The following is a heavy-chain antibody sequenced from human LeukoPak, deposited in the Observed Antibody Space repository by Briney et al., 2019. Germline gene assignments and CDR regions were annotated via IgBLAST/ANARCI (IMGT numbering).Heavy chain of an antibody. CDR1: GGTFSSYA. CDR3: ARVDGDYEDY. J-gene: IGHJ4*02. CDR2: ISAYNGNT. Sequence: ASVKVSCKASGGTFSSYAISWVRQAPGQGLEWMGWISAYNGNTNYAQKLQGRVTMTTDTSTSTAYMELRSLRSDDTAVYYCARVDGDYEDYWGQGTLVTVSS. D-gene: IGHD4-17*01. V-gene: IGHV1-18*01.